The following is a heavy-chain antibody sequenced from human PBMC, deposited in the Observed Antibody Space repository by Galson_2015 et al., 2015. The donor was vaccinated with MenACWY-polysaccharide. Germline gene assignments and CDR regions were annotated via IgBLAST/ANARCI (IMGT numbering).Heavy chain of an antibody. J-gene: IGHJ2*01. V-gene: IGHV1-69*11. Sequence: SVKVSCKASGGDFSTHGLSWLRQAPGQAFEFVGRIIPIMGSPNYAQRFQGRLTITADGSTRTAYMELSSLRFEDTAMYYCVRAECSGNTCYFASWGRGTLVIVSS. CDR3: VRAECSGNTCYFAS. CDR1: GGDFSTHG. D-gene: IGHD5-12*01. CDR2: IIPIMGSP.